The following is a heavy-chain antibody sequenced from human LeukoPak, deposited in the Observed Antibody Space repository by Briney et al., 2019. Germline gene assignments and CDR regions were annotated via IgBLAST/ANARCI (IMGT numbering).Heavy chain of an antibody. V-gene: IGHV3-21*01. CDR1: GFTFNKYS. J-gene: IGHJ4*02. CDR2: ISSSSVYI. D-gene: IGHD2-2*01. Sequence: GGSLRLSCAASGFTFNKYSMNWVRQAPGKGLEWVASISSSSVYIHYADSVKGRFTISRDNSKNTLYLQMNSLRAEDTAVYYCAKDSSNYWGQGTLVTVSS. CDR3: AKDSSNY.